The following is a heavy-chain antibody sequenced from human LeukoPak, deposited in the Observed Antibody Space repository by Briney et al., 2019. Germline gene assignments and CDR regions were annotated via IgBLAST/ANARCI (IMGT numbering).Heavy chain of an antibody. CDR1: GFTFSSYG. D-gene: IGHD3-10*01. Sequence: QPGGSLRLSCAASGFTFSSYGMHWVRQAPGKGLEWVAVISYDGSHKYYADSVKGRFTISRDNSKNTLYLQMNSLRAEDTAVYYCARGFFSFGSFDIWGQGTMVTVSS. V-gene: IGHV3-30*03. CDR2: ISYDGSHK. J-gene: IGHJ3*02. CDR3: ARGFFSFGSFDI.